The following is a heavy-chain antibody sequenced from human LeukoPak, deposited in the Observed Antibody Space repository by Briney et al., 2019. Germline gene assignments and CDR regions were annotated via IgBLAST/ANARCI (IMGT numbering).Heavy chain of an antibody. CDR1: GFTFSSYA. J-gene: IGHJ4*02. V-gene: IGHV3-30-3*01. Sequence: GGSLRLSCAASGFTFSSYAIHWVRQAPGKGLEWVAVISYDGSNKYYADSVKGRFTISRDNSKNMVYLQMNSLRAEDTAVYYCARAVTTFGVVKRHFDYWGQGTLVTVSS. CDR2: ISYDGSNK. D-gene: IGHD3-3*01. CDR3: ARAVTTFGVVKRHFDY.